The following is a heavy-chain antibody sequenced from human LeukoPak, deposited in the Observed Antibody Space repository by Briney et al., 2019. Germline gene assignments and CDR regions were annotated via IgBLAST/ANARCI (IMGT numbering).Heavy chain of an antibody. Sequence: SETLSLTCTVSGGSISSSSYYWGWIRQPPGKGLEWIGSIYYSGSTYYNPSLKSRVTISVDTSKNQFSLKLSSVTAADTAVYYCARGGGLGAYYYYMDVWGKGTTVTISS. J-gene: IGHJ6*03. CDR3: ARGGGLGAYYYYMDV. CDR1: GGSISSSSYY. V-gene: IGHV4-39*01. D-gene: IGHD1-26*01. CDR2: IYYSGST.